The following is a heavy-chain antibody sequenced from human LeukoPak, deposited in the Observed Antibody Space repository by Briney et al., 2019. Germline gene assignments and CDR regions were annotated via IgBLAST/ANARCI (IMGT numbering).Heavy chain of an antibody. J-gene: IGHJ4*02. CDR3: AREIGPYCSSTSCYTDY. CDR2: INWNGGST. D-gene: IGHD2-2*02. Sequence: GGSLRLSCAASGFTFDDYGMSWVRQAPGKGLEWVSGINWNGGSTGYADSVKGRFTISRDNAKNSLYLQMNSLRAEDTAVYYCAREIGPYCSSTSCYTDYWGQGTLVTVSS. CDR1: GFTFDDYG. V-gene: IGHV3-20*04.